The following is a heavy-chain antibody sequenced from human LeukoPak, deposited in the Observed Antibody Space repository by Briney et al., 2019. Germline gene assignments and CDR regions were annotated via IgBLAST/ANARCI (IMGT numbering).Heavy chain of an antibody. Sequence: SETLSLTCTVSGGSISSYNGAGIRRPAGKGREGIGRIHTRGSPTYPPSLKSRVPMSVDTSKNQFSLKLSSVTAADTAVYYCARHSPMSYYNMDVWGKGTTVTVSS. D-gene: IGHD5-18*01. CDR2: IHTRGSP. CDR1: GGSISSYN. J-gene: IGHJ6*03. CDR3: ARHSPMSYYNMDV. V-gene: IGHV4-4*07.